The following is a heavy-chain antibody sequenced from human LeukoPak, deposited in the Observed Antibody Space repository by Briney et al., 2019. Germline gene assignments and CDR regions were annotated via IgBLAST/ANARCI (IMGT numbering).Heavy chain of an antibody. J-gene: IGHJ4*02. CDR3: ARAYSYGSNYFDY. CDR1: GGSISSGSYY. CDR2: IYTSGST. Sequence: PSETLSLTCTVSGGSISSGSYYWSWIRQPAGKGLEWIGRIYTSGSTNYNPSLKSRVTISVDTSKNQFSLKLSSVTAADTAVYYCARAYSYGSNYFDYWGQGTVVTVSS. D-gene: IGHD5-18*01. V-gene: IGHV4-61*02.